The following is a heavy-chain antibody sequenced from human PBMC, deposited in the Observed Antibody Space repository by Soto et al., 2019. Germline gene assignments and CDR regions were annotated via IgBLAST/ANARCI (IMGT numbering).Heavy chain of an antibody. Sequence: EVQLVESGGGLVQPGRSLRLSCAASGFTFDDYAMHWVRQAPGKGLEWVSGISWNSGSMGYADSVKGRFTISRDNAKNSLYLQMNSLRAEDTALYYCAKEKLRKYYYYYMDVWGKGTTVTVSS. V-gene: IGHV3-9*01. CDR2: ISWNSGSM. CDR1: GFTFDDYA. CDR3: AKEKLRKYYYYYMDV. J-gene: IGHJ6*03. D-gene: IGHD3-16*01.